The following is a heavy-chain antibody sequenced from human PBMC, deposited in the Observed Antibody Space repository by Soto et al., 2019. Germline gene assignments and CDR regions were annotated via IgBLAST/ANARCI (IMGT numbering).Heavy chain of an antibody. D-gene: IGHD4-17*01. CDR3: ARGPKLTDFGDRGYYGMDV. CDR1: GYTFSNYY. Sequence: QVHLVQSGAEAKKPGASVTFPCKASGYTFSNYYMHWVRQAPGPGLEWVGIINPSGGGTTYAQNFQGRVTMTRDTSTSTVYMELNSLRSEDTAVYYCARGPKLTDFGDRGYYGMDVWGHGTTVTVSS. V-gene: IGHV1-46*01. J-gene: IGHJ6*02. CDR2: INPSGGGT.